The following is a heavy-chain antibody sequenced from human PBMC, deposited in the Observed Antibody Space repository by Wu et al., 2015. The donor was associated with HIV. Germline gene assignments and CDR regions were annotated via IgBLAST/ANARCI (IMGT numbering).Heavy chain of an antibody. J-gene: IGHJ4*02. CDR2: ISPYNGDT. CDR3: ARELGLDQWLGST. D-gene: IGHD5/OR15-5a*01. Sequence: QVQLVQSGAEVKKPGASVKVSCKASGYSFTSYGISWVRQAPGQGLEWMGWISPYNGDTNYAQKFQGRVSMTTETSASTAYLELRSLGSDDTAIYFCARELGLDQWLGSTWGQGTRGHRLL. CDR1: GYSFTSYG. V-gene: IGHV1-18*01.